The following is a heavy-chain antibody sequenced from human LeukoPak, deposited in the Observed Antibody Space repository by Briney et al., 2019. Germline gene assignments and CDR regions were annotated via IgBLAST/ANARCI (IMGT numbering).Heavy chain of an antibody. CDR1: GGSISSTNW. J-gene: IGHJ5*01. D-gene: IGHD5-24*01. V-gene: IGHV4-4*02. Sequence: PSETLSLTCGVSGGSISSTNWWTWVRQPPGEGLEWIGEVELSGRTNYNPSLEGRVTISVDMSANHISLKLTSVTAADTAVYYCARDTLRRDGYNYDSWGQGTLVTVSS. CDR3: ARDTLRRDGYNYDS. CDR2: VELSGRT.